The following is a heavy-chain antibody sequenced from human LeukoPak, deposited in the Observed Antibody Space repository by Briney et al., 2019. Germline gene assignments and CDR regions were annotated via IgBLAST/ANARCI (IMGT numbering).Heavy chain of an antibody. D-gene: IGHD6-13*01. CDR2: INPNSGGT. Sequence: ASVKVSCKASGYTFTGYYMHWVRQAPGQGLEWIGWINPNSGGTNYAQKFQGRVTMTRDTSISTAYMEMSRLRSDVTAVYYCARDLLYKHSSSKSPAPSGRDYGGQGTLVTVSS. CDR3: ARDLLYKHSSSKSPAPSGRDY. CDR1: GYTFTGYY. J-gene: IGHJ4*02. V-gene: IGHV1-2*02.